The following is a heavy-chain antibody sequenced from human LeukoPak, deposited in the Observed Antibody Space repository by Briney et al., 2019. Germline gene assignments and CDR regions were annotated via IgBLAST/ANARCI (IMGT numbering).Heavy chain of an antibody. CDR1: GFTFSTYA. CDR3: AKVDAFAFDY. J-gene: IGHJ4*02. Sequence: GGSLRLSCAASGFTFSTYAMSWVRQAPGKGLEWVSAISGSGITTHFADSVKGRFTISRDNFKNTVSLQMNGLRAEDTAVYYCAKVDAFAFDYWGQGTLVTASS. CDR2: ISGSGITT. D-gene: IGHD2-2*01. V-gene: IGHV3-23*01.